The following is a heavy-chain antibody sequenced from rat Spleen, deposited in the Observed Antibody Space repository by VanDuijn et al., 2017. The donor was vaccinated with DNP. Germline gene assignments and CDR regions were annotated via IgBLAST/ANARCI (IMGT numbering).Heavy chain of an antibody. CDR1: GFTFSDYY. Sequence: EVQLVESGGGLVQPGRSLKLSCAASGFTFSDYYMAWVRQAPTKGLEWVAYIRFDGATTYYGDSVKGRFTLSSDSAKNTLYLQMNSLRSEDTATYYCAIYYYSGDNWFAYWGQGTLVTVSS. D-gene: IGHD1-1*01. J-gene: IGHJ3*01. CDR3: AIYYYSGDNWFAY. V-gene: IGHV5-20*01. CDR2: IRFDGATT.